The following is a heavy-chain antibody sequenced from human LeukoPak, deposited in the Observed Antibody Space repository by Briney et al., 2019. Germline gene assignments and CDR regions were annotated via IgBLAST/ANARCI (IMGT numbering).Heavy chain of an antibody. Sequence: SETLSLTCTVSGGSIGTYYWNWIRQPPGKGLEWIAHIHYSGSTDYNPSLKSRVTISVDTSKNQFSLRLSSLTAADTAVYYCARGIYCSDTSCYSDFWGQGTLVTVSS. CDR1: GGSIGTYY. CDR2: IHYSGST. V-gene: IGHV4-59*08. J-gene: IGHJ4*02. CDR3: ARGIYCSDTSCYSDF. D-gene: IGHD2-2*01.